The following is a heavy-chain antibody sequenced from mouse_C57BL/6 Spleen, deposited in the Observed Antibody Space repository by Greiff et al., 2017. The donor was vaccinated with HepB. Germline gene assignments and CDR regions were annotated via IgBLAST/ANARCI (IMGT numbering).Heavy chain of an antibody. CDR3: TRRTYYGSSYEYYAMDY. V-gene: IGHV1-15*01. D-gene: IGHD1-1*01. CDR1: GYTFTDYE. CDR2: IDPETGGT. Sequence: QVQLQQSGAELVRPGASVTLSCKASGYTFTDYEMHWVKQTPVHGLEWIGAIDPETGGTAYNQKFKGKAILTADKSSSTAYMELRSLTSEDSAVYYCTRRTYYGSSYEYYAMDYWGQGTSVTVSS. J-gene: IGHJ4*01.